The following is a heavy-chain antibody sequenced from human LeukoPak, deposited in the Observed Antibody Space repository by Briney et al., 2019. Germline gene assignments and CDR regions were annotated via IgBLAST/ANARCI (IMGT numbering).Heavy chain of an antibody. CDR3: LRLRVNGRASDYYYYIDS. Sequence: GGSLRLSCGPSGYTFRRFSINWVRQAPGKGLEWVSSISVRSNYIYYADSVRGRFTISRDDARDSLYLQMNSLRAEDTAVYYGLRLRVNGRASDYYYYIDSWGQGTLVTVSS. J-gene: IGHJ4*02. V-gene: IGHV3-21*01. CDR2: ISVRSNYI. D-gene: IGHD3-22*01. CDR1: GYTFRRFS.